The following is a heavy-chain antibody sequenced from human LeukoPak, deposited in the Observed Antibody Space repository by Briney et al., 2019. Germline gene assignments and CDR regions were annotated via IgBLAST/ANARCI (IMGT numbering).Heavy chain of an antibody. J-gene: IGHJ4*02. CDR3: AKQWVDC. D-gene: IGHD1-26*01. Sequence: GGSLRLSCAASGFTFSNYAMNWVRQAPGKGLEWVSSISESGDTTHYADSVRGRFTISRDNAQNTLYLQMNTLRAEDPALYYCAKQWVDCWGQGTLVTVSS. CDR2: ISESGDTT. V-gene: IGHV3-23*01. CDR1: GFTFSNYA.